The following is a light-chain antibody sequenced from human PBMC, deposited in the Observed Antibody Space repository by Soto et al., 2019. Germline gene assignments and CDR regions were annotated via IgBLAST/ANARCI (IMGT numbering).Light chain of an antibody. CDR1: QSISSTY. V-gene: IGKV3-20*01. CDR3: QQYGSSSFA. Sequence: EIVLTQSPGTLSLSPGERATLSCRARQSISSTYLAGYQKKPGQAPRLLLYGAFNRATGIPDRFSGSGSGTDFTLTISRLEPEDCAFYYCQQYGSSSFAFGPGTKVEIK. J-gene: IGKJ3*01. CDR2: GAF.